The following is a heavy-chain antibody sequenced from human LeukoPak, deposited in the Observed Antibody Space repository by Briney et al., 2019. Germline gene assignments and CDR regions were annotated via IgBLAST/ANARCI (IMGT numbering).Heavy chain of an antibody. CDR3: ARGIGSTTVTTLEYYFDY. J-gene: IGHJ4*02. CDR1: GFTFSSYG. Sequence: GGSLRLSCAASGFTFSSYGMHWVRQAPGKGLEWVAFIRYDGSNKYYADSVKGRFTISRDNSKNTLYLQMNSLRAEDTAVYYCARGIGSTTVTTLEYYFDYWGQGTLVTVSS. D-gene: IGHD4-17*01. V-gene: IGHV3-30*02. CDR2: IRYDGSNK.